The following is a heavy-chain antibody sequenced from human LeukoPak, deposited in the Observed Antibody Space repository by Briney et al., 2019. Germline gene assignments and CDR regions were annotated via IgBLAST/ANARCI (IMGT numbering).Heavy chain of an antibody. V-gene: IGHV4-34*01. J-gene: IGHJ5*02. D-gene: IGHD3-10*01. CDR2: INHSGST. Sequence: SETLSLTCAVYGGSFSGYYWSWIRQPPGKGLEWIGEINHSGSTNYNPSLKSRVTISVDTSKNQFSLKLSSVTAADTAVYYCASSYGSGSHNWFDPWGQGTLVTVS. CDR3: ASSYGSGSHNWFDP. CDR1: GGSFSGYY.